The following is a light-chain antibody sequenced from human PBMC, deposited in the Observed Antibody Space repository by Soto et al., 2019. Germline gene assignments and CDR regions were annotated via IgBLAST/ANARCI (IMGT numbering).Light chain of an antibody. CDR3: CSYAGGYTFV. CDR2: DAT. Sequence: QSALTQPRSVSGSPGQSVTISCTGASGNIGAYNFVSWYQLHPDKAPKVIIYDATKRPSGVPDRFSGSKSGNTASLTISGLQAEEEADYYCCSYAGGYTFVFGNGTKVTVL. CDR1: SGNIGAYNF. J-gene: IGLJ1*01. V-gene: IGLV2-11*01.